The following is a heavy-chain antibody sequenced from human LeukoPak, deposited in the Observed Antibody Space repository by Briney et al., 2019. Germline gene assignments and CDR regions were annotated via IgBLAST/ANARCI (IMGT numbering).Heavy chain of an antibody. Sequence: GASVKVSCKASGYSFTSFGISWVRQAPGQGLEWMGWSSAYNGNTNYVQKFQGRVTMTTDTSTSTAYMELRSLRYDDTAVFYCVRDLGVDTSMIFFDFWGQGTLVTVSS. CDR3: VRDLGVDTSMIFFDF. CDR2: SSAYNGNT. D-gene: IGHD5-18*01. CDR1: GYSFTSFG. V-gene: IGHV1-18*01. J-gene: IGHJ4*02.